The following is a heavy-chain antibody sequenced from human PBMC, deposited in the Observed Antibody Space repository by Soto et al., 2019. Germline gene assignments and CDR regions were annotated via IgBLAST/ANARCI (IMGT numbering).Heavy chain of an antibody. V-gene: IGHV1-69*02. CDR2: INPILDIA. CDR1: GGTFRTYS. J-gene: IGHJ5*02. D-gene: IGHD2-2*01. CDR3: ARGPVVVVPDDMFTRHNWFDP. Sequence: QVQLVQSGAEVRAPGSSVKVSCKASGGTFRTYSITWVRQAPGHGLEWMGKINPILDIANYAQKFQGRVTIPAEKSTSIAYMELNSMTSEDPAVYYCARGPVVVVPDDMFTRHNWFDPWGQGTRVTFSP.